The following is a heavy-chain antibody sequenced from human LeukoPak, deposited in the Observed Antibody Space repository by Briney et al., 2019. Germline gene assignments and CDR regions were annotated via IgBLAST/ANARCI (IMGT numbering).Heavy chain of an antibody. J-gene: IGHJ5*02. V-gene: IGHV4-4*07. Sequence: AETLSLTCNVSGGAINNDYWSWIRQPAGKGLEWIGRFSTSGSTSSNPSLKSRVTMSVDTSKNQFSLKVTSVTAADTAVYYCARGGRWFDPWGQGTLVTVSS. CDR1: GGAINNDY. CDR2: FSTSGST. CDR3: ARGGRWFDP.